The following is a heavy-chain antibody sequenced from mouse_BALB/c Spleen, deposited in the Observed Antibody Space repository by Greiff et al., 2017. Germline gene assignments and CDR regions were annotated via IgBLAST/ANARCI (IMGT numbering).Heavy chain of an antibody. V-gene: IGHV1-80*01. Sequence: VHLVESGAELVRPGSSVKISCKASGYAFSSYWMNWVKQRPGQGLEWIGQIYPGDGDTNYNGKFKGKATLTADKSSSTAYMQLSSLTSEDSAVYFCARGYYGSRKAWFAYWGQGTLVTVSA. J-gene: IGHJ3*01. CDR3: ARGYYGSRKAWFAY. D-gene: IGHD1-1*01. CDR1: GYAFSSYW. CDR2: IYPGDGDT.